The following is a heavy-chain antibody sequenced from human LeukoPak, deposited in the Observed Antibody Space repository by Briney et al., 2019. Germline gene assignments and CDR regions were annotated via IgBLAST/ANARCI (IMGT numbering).Heavy chain of an antibody. V-gene: IGHV4-61*02. D-gene: IGHD1-26*01. CDR1: GGSISSSSYY. Sequence: PSETLSLTCTVSGGSISSSSYYWSWIRQPAGKGLEWIGRIYTSGSTNYNPSLKSRVTISVDTSKNQFSLKLSSVTAADTAVYYCARDNGGSYWGGIDYWGQGTLVTVSS. CDR3: ARDNGGSYWGGIDY. CDR2: IYTSGST. J-gene: IGHJ4*02.